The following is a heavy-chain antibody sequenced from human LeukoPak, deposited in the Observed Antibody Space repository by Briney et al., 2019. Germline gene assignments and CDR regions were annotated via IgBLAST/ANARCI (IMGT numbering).Heavy chain of an antibody. J-gene: IGHJ6*04. D-gene: IGHD6-13*01. CDR3: ARYISWWDV. V-gene: IGHV3-21*01. CDR2: ISGSSTHI. CDR1: GFTFSSYS. Sequence: GGSLRLSCAASGFTFSSYSMNWVRQAPGKGLEWVSSISGSSTHIYYADSVRGRFTISRDNAKNSLYLQMNSLRAEDTAVYYCARYISWWDVWGKGTTVTISS.